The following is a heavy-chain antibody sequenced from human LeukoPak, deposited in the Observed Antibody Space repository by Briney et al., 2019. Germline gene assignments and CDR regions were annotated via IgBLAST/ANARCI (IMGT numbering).Heavy chain of an antibody. D-gene: IGHD4-17*01. J-gene: IGHJ4*02. Sequence: ASVKVPCKASGYTFTGYYMHWVRQAPGQGLEWMGWINPNSGGTNYAQKFQGWVTMTRDTSISTAYMELSRLRSDDTAVYYCARGGPFGDYTYSDFDYWGQGTLVTVSS. CDR3: ARGGPFGDYTYSDFDY. V-gene: IGHV1-2*04. CDR1: GYTFTGYY. CDR2: INPNSGGT.